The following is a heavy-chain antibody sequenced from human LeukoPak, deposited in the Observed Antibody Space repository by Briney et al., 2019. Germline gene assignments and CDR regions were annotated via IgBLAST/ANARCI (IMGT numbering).Heavy chain of an antibody. Sequence: GASVKVSCKASGGTFSSYVINWVRQAPGQGLEWMGGIIPITGTANYAQKFQGRVTITADESTSTAYMELSSLRSDDTAVYYCARDRKWELGNWFDPWGQGTLVTVSS. CDR1: GGTFSSYV. CDR2: IIPITGTA. J-gene: IGHJ5*02. D-gene: IGHD1-26*01. V-gene: IGHV1-69*13. CDR3: ARDRKWELGNWFDP.